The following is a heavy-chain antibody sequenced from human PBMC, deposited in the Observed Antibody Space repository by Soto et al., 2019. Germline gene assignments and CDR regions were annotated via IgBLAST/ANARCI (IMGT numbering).Heavy chain of an antibody. CDR1: GFTFSGYE. CDR2: ISSSGSTI. Sequence: GGSLRLSCAASGFTFSGYEMNWVRQAPGKGLEWVSYISSSGSTIYYADSVKGRFTISRDNAKNSLYLQMNSLRAEDTAVYYCALTGTTSNFDYWGQGTLVTVSS. D-gene: IGHD1-20*01. CDR3: ALTGTTSNFDY. V-gene: IGHV3-48*03. J-gene: IGHJ4*02.